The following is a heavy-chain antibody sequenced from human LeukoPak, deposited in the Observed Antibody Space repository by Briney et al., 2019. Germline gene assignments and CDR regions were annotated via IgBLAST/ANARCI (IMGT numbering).Heavy chain of an antibody. CDR1: GGTFSSYA. J-gene: IGHJ5*02. CDR2: IIPIFGTA. D-gene: IGHD2-2*01. V-gene: IGHV1-69*13. Sequence: SVKVSCKASGGTFSSYAISWVRQAPGQGLEWTGAIIPIFGTAHYAQKFQGRVTITADESTSTAYMELSSLRSEDTAVYYCARDPTLTGGYCSSTSCYNWFDPWGQGTLVTVSS. CDR3: ARDPTLTGGYCSSTSCYNWFDP.